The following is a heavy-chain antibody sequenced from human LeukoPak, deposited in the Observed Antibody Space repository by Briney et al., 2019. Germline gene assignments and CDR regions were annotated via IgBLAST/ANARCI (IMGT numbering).Heavy chain of an antibody. V-gene: IGHV3-7*01. J-gene: IGHJ4*02. CDR3: ARDGGYSGYDADC. CDR2: INLDGSQK. Sequence: GGSLRLSCAASGFTFSNYWMAWVRQAPGKGPEWVANINLDGSQKYYVDSVKGRFTISRDNAENSLYLQMNSLRAEDTAVYYCARDGGYSGYDADCWGQGTLVTVSS. D-gene: IGHD5-12*01. CDR1: GFTFSNYW.